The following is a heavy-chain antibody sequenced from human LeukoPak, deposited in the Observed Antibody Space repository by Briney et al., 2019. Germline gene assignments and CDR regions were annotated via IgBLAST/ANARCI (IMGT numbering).Heavy chain of an antibody. CDR2: ISGSGGST. V-gene: IGHV3-23*01. Sequence: GGSLRLSCAASGFTFSSYAMSWVRQAPGKGLEWVSAISGSGGSTYYADSVKGRFTISRDNSKNTLYLQMNSLRAEDTAVYYCAKPYGVGSVYYYYYMDVWGKGTTVTVSS. CDR3: AKPYGVGSVYYYYYMDV. D-gene: IGHD2-8*01. J-gene: IGHJ6*03. CDR1: GFTFSSYA.